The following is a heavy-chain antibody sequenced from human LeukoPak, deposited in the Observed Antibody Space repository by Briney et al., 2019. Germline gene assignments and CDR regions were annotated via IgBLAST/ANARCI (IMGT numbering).Heavy chain of an antibody. V-gene: IGHV3-21*01. Sequence: GGSLRLSCAASGFTFSSYSMNWVRQAPGKGLEWVSSISSSSSYIYYADSVKGRFTISRDNAKNSLYLQMNSLRAEDTAVYYCARSTYYYDSSGYSYYMDVWGKGTTVTISS. CDR1: GFTFSSYS. CDR2: ISSSSSYI. J-gene: IGHJ6*03. D-gene: IGHD3-22*01. CDR3: ARSTYYYDSSGYSYYMDV.